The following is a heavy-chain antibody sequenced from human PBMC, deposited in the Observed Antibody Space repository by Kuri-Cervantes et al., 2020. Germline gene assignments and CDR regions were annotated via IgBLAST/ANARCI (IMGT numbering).Heavy chain of an antibody. CDR3: TRDEADYYDSSGYLPTGSMDV. D-gene: IGHD3-22*01. Sequence: GGSLRLSCAASGFTFGDYAMSWFRQAPGKGLEWVGFVRSKAYGGTTEYAASVKGRFTISRDDSKSIAYLQMNSLKTEDTAVYYCTRDEADYYDSSGYLPTGSMDVWGQGTTVTVSS. J-gene: IGHJ6*02. CDR1: GFTFGDYA. V-gene: IGHV3-49*03. CDR2: VRSKAYGGTT.